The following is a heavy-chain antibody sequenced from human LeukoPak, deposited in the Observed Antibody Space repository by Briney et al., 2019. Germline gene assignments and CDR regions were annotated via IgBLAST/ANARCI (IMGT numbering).Heavy chain of an antibody. CDR1: GFTFSSYA. V-gene: IGHV3-23*01. J-gene: IGHJ4*02. Sequence: GGSVPHSCAASGFTFSSYAMSWVRQAPGKGLEWVSAISGSGGSTYYADPVKGRFTISSDNSKNTLYLQMNSLRAEDTAVYYCANPPLEAPFDDWGQGTLVTVSS. CDR3: ANPPLEAPFDD. D-gene: IGHD1-1*01. CDR2: ISGSGGST.